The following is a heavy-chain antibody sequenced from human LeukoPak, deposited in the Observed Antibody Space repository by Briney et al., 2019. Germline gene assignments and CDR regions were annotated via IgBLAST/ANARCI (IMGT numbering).Heavy chain of an antibody. CDR1: GYTFTGYY. V-gene: IGHV1-2*02. D-gene: IGHD2-2*01. CDR2: INPNSGGT. J-gene: IGHJ4*02. Sequence: ASVKVSCKASGYTFTGYYMHWVRQAPGQGLEWMGWINPNSGGTNYAQKFQGSVTMTRDTSISTAYMELSRLRSDDTAVYYCARVVVVPAAMDYWGQGTLVTVSS. CDR3: ARVVVVPAAMDY.